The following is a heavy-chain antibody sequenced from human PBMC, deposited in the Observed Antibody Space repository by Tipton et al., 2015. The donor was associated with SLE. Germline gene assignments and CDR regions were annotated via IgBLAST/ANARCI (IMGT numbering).Heavy chain of an antibody. V-gene: IGHV3-9*01. CDR3: VKDRVGSGWVD. CDR1: GFTFDDCA. Sequence: RSLRLSCAASGFTFDDCAMHWVRQAPGKGLDWVSSINWNSRSTAYADSVQGRFTISRDNAKNSLYLQMNSLRPDDTALYYCVKDRVGSGWVDWGRETLVTVSS. J-gene: IGHJ4*02. D-gene: IGHD6-19*01. CDR2: INWNSRST.